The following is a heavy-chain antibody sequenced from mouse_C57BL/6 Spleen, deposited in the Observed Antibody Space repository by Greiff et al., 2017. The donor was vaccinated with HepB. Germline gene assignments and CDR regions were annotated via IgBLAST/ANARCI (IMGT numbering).Heavy chain of an antibody. CDR2: IDPNSGGT. Sequence: QVQLQQPGAELVKPGASVKLSCKASGYTFTSYWMHWVKQRPGRGLGWIGRIDPNSGGTKYNEKFKSKATLTVDKPSSTAYMQLSSLTSEDSAVYYCARYDGYYSYWYFDVWGTGTTVTVSS. CDR1: GYTFTSYW. V-gene: IGHV1-72*01. D-gene: IGHD2-3*01. J-gene: IGHJ1*03. CDR3: ARYDGYYSYWYFDV.